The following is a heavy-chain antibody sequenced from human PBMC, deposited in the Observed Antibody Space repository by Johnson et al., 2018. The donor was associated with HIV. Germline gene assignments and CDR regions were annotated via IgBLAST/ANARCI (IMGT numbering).Heavy chain of an antibody. CDR1: GFTFSSYA. CDR2: ISCDGSNK. CDR3: ARGDSSGWYRYAFDI. J-gene: IGHJ3*02. Sequence: QMQLVESGGGVVQPGRSLRLSCAASGFTFSSYAMHWVRQAPGKGLEWVAVISCDGSNKYSADSVTRLFTISRDNSKNTLYLQMNSLRAEDTAVYYCARGDSSGWYRYAFDIWGQGTMVTVSS. D-gene: IGHD6-19*01. V-gene: IGHV3-30*04.